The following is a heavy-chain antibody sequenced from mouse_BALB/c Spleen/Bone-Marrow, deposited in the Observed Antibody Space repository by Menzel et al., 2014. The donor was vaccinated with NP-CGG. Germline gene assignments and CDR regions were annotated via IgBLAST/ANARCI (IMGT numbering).Heavy chain of an antibody. CDR3: TRAMITRAWFAY. V-gene: IGHV1-5*01. CDR1: GYTFTSYW. Sequence: EVQLVESGTVLARPGASVKMSCKASGYTFTSYWMHWVKQRPGQGLEWIGAIYPGNSDTSYNRKFKGKAKLTAVTSTSTAYMELSSLTNEDSAVYYCTRAMITRAWFAYWGQGTLVTVSA. D-gene: IGHD2-4*01. CDR2: IYPGNSDT. J-gene: IGHJ3*01.